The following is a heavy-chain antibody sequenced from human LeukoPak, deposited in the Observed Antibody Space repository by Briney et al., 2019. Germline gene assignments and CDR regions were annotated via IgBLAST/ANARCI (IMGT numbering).Heavy chain of an antibody. CDR2: MNPNTGNA. J-gene: IGHJ4*02. V-gene: IGHV1-8*01. CDR3: ARGLSLDKSHVDY. D-gene: IGHD2/OR15-2a*01. Sequence: ASVKVSCKASGYTFTTYDVNWVRQAPGQGLEWMGWMNPNTGNAGYAQKFQGRITMTRNTFITTAYMELSGLRSEDTAVYYCARGLSLDKSHVDYWGQGTLVTVSS. CDR1: GYTFTTYD.